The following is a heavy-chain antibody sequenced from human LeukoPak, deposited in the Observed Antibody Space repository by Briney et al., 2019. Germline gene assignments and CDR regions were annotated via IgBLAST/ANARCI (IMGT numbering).Heavy chain of an antibody. CDR1: GFTFGDYA. CDR2: IRSKAYGGTT. J-gene: IGHJ4*02. Sequence: GGSLRLSCTASGFTFGDYAMSWVRQAPGKGLEWVGFIRSKAYGGTTEYAASVKGRFTISRDDSKSIAYLQMNSLKTEDTAVYYCTTGITMVRGAPPDYWGQGTLVTVSS. V-gene: IGHV3-49*04. CDR3: TTGITMVRGAPPDY. D-gene: IGHD3-10*01.